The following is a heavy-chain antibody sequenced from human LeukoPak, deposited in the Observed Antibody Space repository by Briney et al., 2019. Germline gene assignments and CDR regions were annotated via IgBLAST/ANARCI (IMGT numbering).Heavy chain of an antibody. CDR2: ISAYSGNT. J-gene: IGHJ5*02. CDR3: ARKVGSGWWYNWFDP. Sequence: ASVKVSCKASGYIFTSYGISWVRQAPGQGLEWMGWISAYSGNTNYAQKFQGRVTMPTDTSTSTAYMELRSLRSDDTAVYYCARKVGSGWWYNWFDPWGQGTLVTVSS. CDR1: GYIFTSYG. V-gene: IGHV1-18*01. D-gene: IGHD6-19*01.